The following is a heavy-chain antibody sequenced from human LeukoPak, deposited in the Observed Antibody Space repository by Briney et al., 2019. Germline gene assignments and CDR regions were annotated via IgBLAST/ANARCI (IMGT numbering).Heavy chain of an antibody. CDR2: IIPILGIA. CDR3: ARVASTVVTAFEY. J-gene: IGHJ4*02. D-gene: IGHD4-23*01. Sequence: ASVKVSCKASGGTFSSYAISWVRQAPGQGLEWMGRIIPILGIANYAQKFQGRVTITADKSTSTAYMELSSLRSEDTAVYYCARVASTVVTAFEYWGQGTLATVSS. CDR1: GGTFSSYA. V-gene: IGHV1-69*04.